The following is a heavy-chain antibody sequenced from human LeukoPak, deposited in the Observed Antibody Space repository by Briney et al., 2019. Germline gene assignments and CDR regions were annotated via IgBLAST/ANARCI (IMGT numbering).Heavy chain of an antibody. J-gene: IGHJ4*02. Sequence: PSETLSLTCSVSGGSINSHYWSWIRQPPGKRLEWNGYIFNTGNTNYNPSLASRVTMSVDTPRAQFFLRLSPVTAADTAIYYCASRSADTTWYGVFDYWSQGTLVTVSS. CDR1: GGSINSHY. V-gene: IGHV4-59*11. D-gene: IGHD3-10*01. CDR3: ASRSADTTWYGVFDY. CDR2: IFNTGNT.